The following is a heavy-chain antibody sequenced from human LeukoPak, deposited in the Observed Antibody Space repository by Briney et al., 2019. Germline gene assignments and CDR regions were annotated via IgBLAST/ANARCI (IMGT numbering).Heavy chain of an antibody. Sequence: GGSLRLSCAASGFTLSSHSMKWVRQAPGKGLEWVSYISSSSSNINYADSVKGRFTISRDNAKNSLYLQMNSLRAEDTAVYYCARSDWAYWGQGTLVTVSS. CDR2: ISSSSSNI. CDR3: ARSDWAY. J-gene: IGHJ4*02. D-gene: IGHD2-21*01. CDR1: GFTLSSHS. V-gene: IGHV3-48*01.